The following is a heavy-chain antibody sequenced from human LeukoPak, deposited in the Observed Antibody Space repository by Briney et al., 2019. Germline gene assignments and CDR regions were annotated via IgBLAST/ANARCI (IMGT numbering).Heavy chain of an antibody. V-gene: IGHV3-21*03. J-gene: IGHJ2*01. CDR3: TRWFGELFYSDNLYFDL. D-gene: IGHD3-10*01. Sequence: GGSLRLSCAASGFTFSTYNMNWVRQAPGKGLEWVSSISGSSSHIYYANSVKGRFTISRDNAKNSLYLQMNSLKTEDTAVYYCTRWFGELFYSDNLYFDLWGRGTLVTVSS. CDR1: GFTFSTYN. CDR2: ISGSSSHI.